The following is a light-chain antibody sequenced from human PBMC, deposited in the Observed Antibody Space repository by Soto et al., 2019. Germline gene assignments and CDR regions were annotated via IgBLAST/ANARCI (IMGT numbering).Light chain of an antibody. Sequence: QSALTQPASVSGSPGQSITISCTGSSSDVGNYNLVSWHQQHPGKAPKLRIYEGTKRPSGVSDRFSGSRSGNTASLTISGLQAEDEADYYCCSYAGRSSWVFGGGTKLTVL. CDR3: CSYAGRSSWV. CDR2: EGT. J-gene: IGLJ3*02. V-gene: IGLV2-23*01. CDR1: SSDVGNYNL.